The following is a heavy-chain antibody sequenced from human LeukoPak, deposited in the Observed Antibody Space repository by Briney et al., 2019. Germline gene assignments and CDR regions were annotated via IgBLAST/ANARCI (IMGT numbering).Heavy chain of an antibody. Sequence: GGSLRLSCAASGFTFSSYGMHWVRQAPGKGLEWVAVIWYDGSNKYYADSVKGRFTISRDNSKNTLYLQMNSLRDEDTAVYYCVRSGYSYFDYWGQGTLVTVSS. CDR2: IWYDGSNK. CDR3: VRSGYSYFDY. CDR1: GFTFSSYG. V-gene: IGHV3-33*01. D-gene: IGHD5-18*01. J-gene: IGHJ4*02.